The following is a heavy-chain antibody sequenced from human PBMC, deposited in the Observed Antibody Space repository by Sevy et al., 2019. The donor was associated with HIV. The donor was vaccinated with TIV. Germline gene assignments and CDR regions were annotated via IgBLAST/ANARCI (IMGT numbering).Heavy chain of an antibody. Sequence: GGSLRLSCAASGLSFNTYVMSWVRQAPGKGLQWVSTISPNGGSTYYADSVKGRFTISRDNSRNMVFLQVNSLRAEDTAVYYCAKESLDGYYWGQGTLVTVSS. J-gene: IGHJ4*02. V-gene: IGHV3-23*01. CDR2: ISPNGGST. D-gene: IGHD2-21*01. CDR3: AKESLDGYY. CDR1: GLSFNTYV.